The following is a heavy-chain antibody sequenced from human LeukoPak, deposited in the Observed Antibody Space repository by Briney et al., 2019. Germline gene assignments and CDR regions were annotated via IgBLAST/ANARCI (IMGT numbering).Heavy chain of an antibody. CDR3: ARGRGRDGYFGFDY. D-gene: IGHD5-24*01. V-gene: IGHV3-72*01. CDR2: TRNKANSYTT. J-gene: IGHJ4*02. Sequence: TGGSLRLSCAASGFTFSDHYMDWVRQAPGKGLEWVGRTRNKANSYTTEYAASVKGRFTISRDDSKNSLYLQMNSLKTEDTAVYYCARGRGRDGYFGFDYWGQGTLVTVSS. CDR1: GFTFSDHY.